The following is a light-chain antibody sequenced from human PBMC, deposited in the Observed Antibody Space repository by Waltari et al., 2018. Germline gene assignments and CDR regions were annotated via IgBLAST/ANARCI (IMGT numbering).Light chain of an antibody. CDR3: QQYDYCRT. J-gene: IGKJ1*01. V-gene: IGKV1-5*03. CDR1: QSIDIW. CDR2: KSS. Sequence: DLQMTQSPSALSASIGDRVTITCRASQSIDIWLAWYQQKPGKPPKNLIYKSSILQSGVPSRFSGSGSGTEFTLTIANLQPDDSAVYYCQQYDYCRTFGQGTKVEV.